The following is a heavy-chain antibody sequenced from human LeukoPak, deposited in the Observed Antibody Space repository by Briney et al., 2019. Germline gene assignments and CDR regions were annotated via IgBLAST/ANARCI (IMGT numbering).Heavy chain of an antibody. CDR2: IYSGGST. D-gene: IGHD3-10*01. CDR1: GFTVSSNY. J-gene: IGHJ4*02. CDR3: ASSPSGAVRGVMTRDY. V-gene: IGHV3-66*01. Sequence: GGSLRLSCAASGFTVSSNYMSWVRQAPGKGLEWVSVIYSGGSTYYADSVKGRFTISRDNSKNTLYLQMNSLRAEDTAVYYCASSPSGAVRGVMTRDYWGQGTLVTVSS.